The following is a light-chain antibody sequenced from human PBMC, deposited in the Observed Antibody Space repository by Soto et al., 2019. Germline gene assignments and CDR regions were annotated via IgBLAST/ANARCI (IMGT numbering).Light chain of an antibody. V-gene: IGLV1-44*01. J-gene: IGLJ1*01. CDR1: NSNIGSNT. CDR3: AAWDDSLDGYV. CDR2: TND. Sequence: QSALTQPPSASGTPGQRVTISCSGSNSNIGSNTVNWYQQFPGTAPKLLIYTNDQRPSGVPDRFSGSKSGTSASLAISGLRPEAEADHYCAAWDDSLDGYVFGPGTKVT.